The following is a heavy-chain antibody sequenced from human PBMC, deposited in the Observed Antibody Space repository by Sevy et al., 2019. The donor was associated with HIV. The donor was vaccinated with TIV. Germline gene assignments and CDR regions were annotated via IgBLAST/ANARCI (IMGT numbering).Heavy chain of an antibody. J-gene: IGHJ3*02. V-gene: IGHV3-30-3*01. Sequence: GGSLRLSCAASGFTFRTYSMYWVRQAPVKGLEWVALISFDGNYTKYADSVKGRFTISRKNSNNRLDLQMSSRGVGDTAVYYCARDPNQDAFDIWGQGTVVTVSS. CDR1: GFTFRTYS. CDR2: ISFDGNYT. CDR3: ARDPNQDAFDI. D-gene: IGHD2-2*01.